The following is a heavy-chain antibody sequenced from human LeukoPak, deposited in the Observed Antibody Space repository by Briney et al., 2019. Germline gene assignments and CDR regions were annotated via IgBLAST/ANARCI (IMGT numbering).Heavy chain of an antibody. J-gene: IGHJ5*02. Sequence: SETLSLTCSVSGGSIGSPFWNWIRQPPGKGLEWIGHVFHTGSARYNPSLTSRVTISVDTSNNQFSLTLHSVTAADTAIYYCARRLRAESDASPDNWIGPWGQGALVTVSS. CDR1: GGSIGSPF. D-gene: IGHD3-16*01. CDR2: VFHTGSA. V-gene: IGHV4-59*08. CDR3: ARRLRAESDASPDNWIGP.